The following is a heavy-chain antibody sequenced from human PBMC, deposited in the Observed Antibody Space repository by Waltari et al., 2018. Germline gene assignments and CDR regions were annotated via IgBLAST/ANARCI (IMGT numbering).Heavy chain of an antibody. Sequence: QVPLQQWGAGLLKPSETLSLTCAVYGGSFSGYYWSWIRQPPGRGLEWIGEINQSGSTNYNPSLKSRVTISVDTSKNQFSLKLSSVTAADTAVYYCARARITIFGVVIIPGPGMDVWGQGTTVTVSS. J-gene: IGHJ6*02. CDR1: GGSFSGYY. V-gene: IGHV4-34*01. CDR2: INQSGST. CDR3: ARARITIFGVVIIPGPGMDV. D-gene: IGHD3-3*01.